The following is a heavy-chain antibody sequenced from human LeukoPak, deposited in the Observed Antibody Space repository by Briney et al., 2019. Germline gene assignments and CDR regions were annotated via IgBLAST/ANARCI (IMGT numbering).Heavy chain of an antibody. V-gene: IGHV3-23*01. CDR3: AKASASSAYSTYFDY. CDR1: GFTFSSYA. D-gene: IGHD2-21*01. CDR2: ISGSGGST. Sequence: GGSLRLSCAASGFTFSSYAMSWVRQAPRKGLEWVSAISGSGGSTYYADSVKGRFTISRDNSKNTLYLQMNSLRAEDTAVYYCAKASASSAYSTYFDYWGQGTLVTVSS. J-gene: IGHJ4*02.